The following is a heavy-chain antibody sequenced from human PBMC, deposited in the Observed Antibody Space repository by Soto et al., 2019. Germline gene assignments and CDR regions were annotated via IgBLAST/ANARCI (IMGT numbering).Heavy chain of an antibody. Sequence: QVQLVQSGAEVQKPGSSVKVSCKASGGTFSRYAISWVRQAPGQGLGWMGGIIPIFGTANYAQTFQGRVTITADESTSTAYMELSSLRSEDTAVYYCARDLEPQPNWFDPWGQGTLVTVSS. CDR3: ARDLEPQPNWFDP. V-gene: IGHV1-69*01. CDR1: GGTFSRYA. J-gene: IGHJ5*02. CDR2: IIPIFGTA.